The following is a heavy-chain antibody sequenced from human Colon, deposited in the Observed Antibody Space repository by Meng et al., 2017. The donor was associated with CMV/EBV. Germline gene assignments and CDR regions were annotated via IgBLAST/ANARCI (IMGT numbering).Heavy chain of an antibody. CDR2: VYYSGST. D-gene: IGHD3-16*01. V-gene: IGHV4-61*01. CDR1: GASVNSDNNY. CDR3: TRGNTALWDNDH. Sequence: SQTLSLTCSASGASVNSDNNYWSWIRQPPGKGLEFIGYVYYSGSTNYNPFFKGRVTISIDTSKNQFSLKLASVTAADTAIYYCTRGNTALWDNDHWGQGTLVTVSS. J-gene: IGHJ4*02.